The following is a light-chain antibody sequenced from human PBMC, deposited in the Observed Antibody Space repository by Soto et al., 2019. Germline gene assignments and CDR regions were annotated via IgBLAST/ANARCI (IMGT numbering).Light chain of an antibody. CDR3: SSHTTSSALQV. V-gene: IGLV2-14*01. CDR1: SSDVGGYNY. Sequence: QSVLTQPASVSGSPGQSITISCTGTSSDVGGYNYVSWYQQHPGKAPKLMLYGVSKRPSGVSNRFSGSKSGNRASLTISGLQAEDEADYYCSSHTTSSALQVFGTGTKLTVL. J-gene: IGLJ1*01. CDR2: GVS.